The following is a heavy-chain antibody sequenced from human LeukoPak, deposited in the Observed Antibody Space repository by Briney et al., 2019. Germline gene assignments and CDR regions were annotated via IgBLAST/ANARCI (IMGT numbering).Heavy chain of an antibody. V-gene: IGHV4-59*01. CDR3: ARAVHGSGSYDQYTGGWYYFDY. J-gene: IGHJ4*02. Sequence: KPSETLSLTCTVSGDSINNYYWSWIRQPPGKGPEWIGNINDSGSTISNPSLRSRATISVDMSKKHFFLDLSSVTAADTAVYYCARAVHGSGSYDQYTGGWYYFDYWGQGTLVTVCS. D-gene: IGHD3-10*01. CDR1: GDSINNYY. CDR2: INDSGST.